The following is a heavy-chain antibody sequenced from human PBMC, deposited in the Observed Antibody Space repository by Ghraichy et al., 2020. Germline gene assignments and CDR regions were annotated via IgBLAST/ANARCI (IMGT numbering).Heavy chain of an antibody. CDR3: ARGYCSSTSCYNWFDP. CDR1: GYTFTGYY. J-gene: IGHJ5*02. D-gene: IGHD2-2*01. CDR2: INPNSGGT. Sequence: ASVKVSCKASGYTFTGYYMHWVRQAPGQGLKWMGWINPNSGGTNYAQKFQGWVTMTRDTSISTAYMELSRLRSDDTAVYYCARGYCSSTSCYNWFDPWGQGTLVNGSS. V-gene: IGHV1-2*04.